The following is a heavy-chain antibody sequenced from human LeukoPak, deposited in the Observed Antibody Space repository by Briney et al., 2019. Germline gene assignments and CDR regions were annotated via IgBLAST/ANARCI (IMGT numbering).Heavy chain of an antibody. CDR1: GFTFSSYA. V-gene: IGHV3-23*01. Sequence: PGGSLRLSCAASGFTFSSYAMRWVRQAPGKGLEWVSFISPSGDRTSNADSGEGRFTISRDNTRNTLYLQMNSLRDADTDVYYCEIMHGYYDGSGFWVQWGQGTLVTVSS. CDR2: ISPSGDRT. CDR3: EIMHGYYDGSGFWVQ. D-gene: IGHD3-22*01. J-gene: IGHJ4*02.